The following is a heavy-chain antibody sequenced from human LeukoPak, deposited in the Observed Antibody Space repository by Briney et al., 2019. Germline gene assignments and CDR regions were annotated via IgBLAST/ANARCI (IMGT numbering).Heavy chain of an antibody. CDR1: GYTFTSYG. CDR2: ISAYNGNT. J-gene: IGHJ3*02. Sequence: GASVKVSCKASGYTFTSYGISWVRQAPGQGLEWMGWISAYNGNTNYAQKLQGRVTMTTDTSTSTAYMELRSLRSDDTAVYYCAIVLRYFVWLKQTGAFDIWGQGTMVTVSS. CDR3: AIVLRYFVWLKQTGAFDI. D-gene: IGHD3-9*01. V-gene: IGHV1-18*01.